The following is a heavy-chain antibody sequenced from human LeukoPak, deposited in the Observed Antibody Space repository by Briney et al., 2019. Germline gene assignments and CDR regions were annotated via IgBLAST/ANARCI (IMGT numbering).Heavy chain of an antibody. CDR3: ARAGYSSSWPDYYYYMDV. Sequence: GGSLSLSCEASGFTLSSYWRTWVRRAQGKGREGVANKRKDGSEKYYVDSVKGRFTISRDNAKNSLYLQMNSLRAEDTAVYYCARAGYSSSWPDYYYYMDVWGKGTTVTVSS. CDR2: KRKDGSEK. V-gene: IGHV3-7*01. CDR1: GFTLSSYW. J-gene: IGHJ6*03. D-gene: IGHD6-13*01.